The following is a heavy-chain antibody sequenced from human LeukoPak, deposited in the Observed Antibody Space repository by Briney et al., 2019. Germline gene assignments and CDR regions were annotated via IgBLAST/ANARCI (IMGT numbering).Heavy chain of an antibody. CDR3: ARGDYNNRINPPRYLDY. J-gene: IGHJ4*02. Sequence: PGGSLRLSCVASGFTFSSYAMSWVRQAPGKGLEWVSAISGSGGSTYYADSVKGRFTIARDNSKNTLYLQMSSLRADDTAVYYCARGDYNNRINPPRYLDYWGQGTLVTVSS. V-gene: IGHV3-23*01. CDR1: GFTFSSYA. D-gene: IGHD4-11*01. CDR2: ISGSGGST.